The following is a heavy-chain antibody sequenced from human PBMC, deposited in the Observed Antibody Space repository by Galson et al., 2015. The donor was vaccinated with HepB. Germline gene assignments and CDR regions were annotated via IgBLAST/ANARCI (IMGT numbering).Heavy chain of an antibody. CDR2: IYTSGST. V-gene: IGHV4-4*07. CDR3: AGGPAHYYYYGMDV. J-gene: IGHJ6*02. CDR1: GGSISSYY. Sequence: SETLSLTCTVSGGSISSYYWSWIRQPAGKGLEWIGRIYTSGSTNYNPSLKSRVTMSVDTSKNQFSLKLSSVTAADTAVYYCAGGPAHYYYYGMDVWGQGTTVTVSS.